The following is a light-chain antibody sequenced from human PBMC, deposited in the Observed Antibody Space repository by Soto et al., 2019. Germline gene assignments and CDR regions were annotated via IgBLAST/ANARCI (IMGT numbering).Light chain of an antibody. V-gene: IGKV3-15*01. CDR2: GAS. J-gene: IGKJ5*01. Sequence: ERVMTQSPGTLSVSPGERATLSCRASQSVSSNLAWYQQKPGQAPRLLIYGASSRATGIPARFSGSGSGTDFTLTISSLQSEDFAVYYCQQYKSWPPITFGQGRLLEVK. CDR1: QSVSSN. CDR3: QQYKSWPPIT.